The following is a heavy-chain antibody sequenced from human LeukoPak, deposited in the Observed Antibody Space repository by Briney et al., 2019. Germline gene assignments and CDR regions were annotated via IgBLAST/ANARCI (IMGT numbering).Heavy chain of an antibody. CDR2: SSAYNGNT. CDR1: GYTFTSYC. CDR3: ARDLGIAVAGTADY. J-gene: IGHJ4*02. D-gene: IGHD6-19*01. V-gene: IGHV1-18*01. Sequence: ASVKVSCKASGYTFTSYCISWVRQAAGQRLEWMGWSSAYNGNTNYAQKLQGRVTMTTDTYTSTAYMELRSLRSDDTAVYYCARDLGIAVAGTADYWGQGTLVTVSS.